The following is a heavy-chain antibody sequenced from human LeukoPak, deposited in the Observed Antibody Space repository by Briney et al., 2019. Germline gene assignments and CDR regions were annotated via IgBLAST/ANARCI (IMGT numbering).Heavy chain of an antibody. CDR2: IYYSGST. J-gene: IGHJ5*02. CDR1: GGSISSNSYY. D-gene: IGHD1-26*01. Sequence: PSETLSLTCAVSGGSISSNSYYWGWLRQPPGKGLGWIGSIYYSGSTYYNPSLKSRVTISVDSSRNQFSLKLSSVTAADTAVYYCARGQWELPTARARWFDPWGQGTLVTVSS. CDR3: ARGQWELPTARARWFDP. V-gene: IGHV4-39*07.